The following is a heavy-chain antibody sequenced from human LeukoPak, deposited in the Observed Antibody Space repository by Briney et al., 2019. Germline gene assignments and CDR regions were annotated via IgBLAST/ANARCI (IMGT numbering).Heavy chain of an antibody. J-gene: IGHJ6*02. D-gene: IGHD3-10*01. Sequence: GASVKASCKASGYTFTSYGISWVRQAPGQGLEWMGWISAYNGNTNYAQKLQGRVTMTTDTSTSTAYMELRSLRSDDTAVYYCARDRGQGLWFGVNYYYYGMDVWGQGTTVTVSS. CDR2: ISAYNGNT. V-gene: IGHV1-18*01. CDR3: ARDRGQGLWFGVNYYYYGMDV. CDR1: GYTFTSYG.